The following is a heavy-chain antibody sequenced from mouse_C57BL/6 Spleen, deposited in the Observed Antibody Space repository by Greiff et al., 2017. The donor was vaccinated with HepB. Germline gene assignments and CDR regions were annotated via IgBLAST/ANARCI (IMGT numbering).Heavy chain of an antibody. D-gene: IGHD3-3*01. J-gene: IGHJ4*01. CDR3: ARGGTDYYAMDY. V-gene: IGHV1-80*01. CDR2: IYPGDGDT. Sequence: SGAELVKPGASVKISCKASGYAFSSYWLNWVKQRPGKGLEWIGQIYPGDGDTNYNGKFKGKATLTADKSSSTAYMQLSSLTSEDSAVYFCARGGTDYYAMDYWGQGTSVTVSS. CDR1: GYAFSSYW.